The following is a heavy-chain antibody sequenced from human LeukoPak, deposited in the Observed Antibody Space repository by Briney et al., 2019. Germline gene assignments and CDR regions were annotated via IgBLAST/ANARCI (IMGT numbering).Heavy chain of an antibody. Sequence: GGSLRLSCAASGFTFSSYEMNWVRQAPGKGLEWVSYISGSGNTMDYADSVKGRFTISRDNSKNTLYLQMNSLRAEDTAVYYCAKRGYCRGGTCFSHDAFDIWGQGTMVTVSS. CDR3: AKRGYCRGGTCFSHDAFDI. J-gene: IGHJ3*02. CDR2: ISGSGNTM. CDR1: GFTFSSYE. V-gene: IGHV3-48*03. D-gene: IGHD2-15*01.